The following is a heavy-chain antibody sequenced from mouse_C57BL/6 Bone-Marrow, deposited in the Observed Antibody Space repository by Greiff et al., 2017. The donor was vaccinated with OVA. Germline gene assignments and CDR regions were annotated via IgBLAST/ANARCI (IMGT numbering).Heavy chain of an antibody. J-gene: IGHJ3*01. CDR1: GYTFTSYG. Sequence: LVESGAELARPGASVKLSCKASGYTFTSYGISWVKQRTGQGLEWIGEIYPRSGNTYYNEKFKGKATLTADKSSSTAYMELRSLTSEDSAVYFCARRDYYGSSPHWGQGTLVTVSA. CDR3: ARRDYYGSSPH. CDR2: IYPRSGNT. D-gene: IGHD1-1*01. V-gene: IGHV1-81*01.